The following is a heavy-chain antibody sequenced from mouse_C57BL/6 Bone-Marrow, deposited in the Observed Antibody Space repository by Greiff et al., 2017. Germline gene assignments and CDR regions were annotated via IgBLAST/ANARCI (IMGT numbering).Heavy chain of an antibody. CDR1: GYSFTDYN. D-gene: IGHD2-2*01. Sequence: VQLKESGPELAKPGAAVQISCKASGYSFTDYNMNWVKQSNGKSLEWNGVINPNYGTTSYNQKFKGKATLTVDQSSSTSYMHLNSLSSEDSAVYYCAIYNYGYPYFYAIDYRGPAASVTASS. CDR3: AIYNYGYPYFYAIDY. V-gene: IGHV1-39*01. J-gene: IGHJ4*01. CDR2: INPNYGTT.